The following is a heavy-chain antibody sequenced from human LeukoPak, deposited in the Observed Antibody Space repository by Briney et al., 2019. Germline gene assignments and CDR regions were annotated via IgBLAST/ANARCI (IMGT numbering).Heavy chain of an antibody. J-gene: IGHJ4*02. CDR2: THTSGST. CDR1: GGSTSSYY. V-gene: IGHV4-4*07. D-gene: IGHD3-10*01. CDR3: ALVHGSGSGDDY. Sequence: SQTLSLTCPVSGGSTSSYYWSWIRQPAGKGLDWIGRTHTSGSTNHNPTLKRRSTMSVDTSKNQCSPKLRSVTASDTRDCHCALVHGSGSGDDYWGQGTLVTVSS.